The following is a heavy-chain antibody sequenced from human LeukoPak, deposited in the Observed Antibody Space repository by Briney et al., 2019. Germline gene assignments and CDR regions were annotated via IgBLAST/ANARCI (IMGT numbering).Heavy chain of an antibody. CDR2: IKQDGSEK. Sequence: GGSLRLSCAASGFTFSSYWMSWVRQAPGKGLEWVANIKQDGSEKYYVDSVKGRFTISRDNAKNSLYLQMNSLRAEDTAVYYCARDIVVVPAAAYNYWGQGTLVTVSS. D-gene: IGHD2-2*01. J-gene: IGHJ4*02. CDR1: GFTFSSYW. CDR3: ARDIVVVPAAAYNY. V-gene: IGHV3-7*01.